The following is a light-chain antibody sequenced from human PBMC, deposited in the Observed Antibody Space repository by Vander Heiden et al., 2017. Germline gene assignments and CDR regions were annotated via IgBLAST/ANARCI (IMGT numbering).Light chain of an antibody. J-gene: IGLJ1*01. CDR1: SSDVGGYNY. CDR2: DVS. V-gene: IGLV2-11*01. CDR3: CSYAGSYSGV. Sequence: QSALTQPRPVSGSPGQSVTIYCTGTSSDVGGYNYVSGYQQHPGNAPKLMIYDVSNRPSGVPDRFSGSKSGNTASLTISGLQAEDEADYYCCSYAGSYSGVFGTGTKVTVL.